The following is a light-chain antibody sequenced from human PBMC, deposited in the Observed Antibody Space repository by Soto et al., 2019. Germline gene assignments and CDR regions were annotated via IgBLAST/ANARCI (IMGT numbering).Light chain of an antibody. CDR2: AAS. CDR1: QSVSSN. Sequence: EIVMTQSPATLSVSPGERATLSCRASQSVSSNLAWYQQNPGQAPRLLIYAASSRATGIPARFGGSGSGTEFTLNISSLQSEDFAVYYCQQYNNWPWTFGQGTKVEIK. V-gene: IGKV3-15*01. CDR3: QQYNNWPWT. J-gene: IGKJ1*01.